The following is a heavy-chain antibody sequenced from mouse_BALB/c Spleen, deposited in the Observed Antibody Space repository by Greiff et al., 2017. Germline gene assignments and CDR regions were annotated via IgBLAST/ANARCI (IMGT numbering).Heavy chain of an antibody. Sequence: QVTLKESGPGILQPSQTLSLTCSFSGFSLSTSGMGVSWIRQPSGKGLEWLAHIYWDDDKRYNPSLKSRLTISKDTSSNQVFLKITSVDTADTATYYCARPYYGSSYEAWFAYWGQGTLVTVSA. D-gene: IGHD1-1*01. CDR2: IYWDDDK. J-gene: IGHJ3*01. V-gene: IGHV8-12*01. CDR1: GFSLSTSGMG. CDR3: ARPYYGSSYEAWFAY.